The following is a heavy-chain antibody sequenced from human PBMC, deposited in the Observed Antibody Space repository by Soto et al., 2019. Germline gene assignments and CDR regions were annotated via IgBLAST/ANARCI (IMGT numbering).Heavy chain of an antibody. V-gene: IGHV4-59*01. Sequence: SETLSLTCTVSGGSISSYYWSWIRQPPGKGLEWIGYIYYSGSTNYNPSLKSRVTISVDTSKNQFSLKLSSVTAADTAVYYCARRGQLVWRGGVHYYYGMDVWGQGTTVTVSS. D-gene: IGHD6-6*01. CDR2: IYYSGST. CDR1: GGSISSYY. J-gene: IGHJ6*02. CDR3: ARRGQLVWRGGVHYYYGMDV.